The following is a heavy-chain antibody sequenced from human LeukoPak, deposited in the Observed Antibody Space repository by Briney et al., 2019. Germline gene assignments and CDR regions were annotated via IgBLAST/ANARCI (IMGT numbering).Heavy chain of an antibody. CDR1: GFPFSTYA. Sequence: QPGGSLRLSCAASGFPFSTYAMSWVRQAPGKGLEWVSVISGSGGDTYYADSVKGRFTISGDNSKNTVYLQMNSLRAEDTALYYCAKGGVYGDYYFDYWCQGTLVTVSS. CDR2: ISGSGGDT. J-gene: IGHJ4*02. CDR3: AKGGVYGDYYFDY. V-gene: IGHV3-23*01. D-gene: IGHD4-17*01.